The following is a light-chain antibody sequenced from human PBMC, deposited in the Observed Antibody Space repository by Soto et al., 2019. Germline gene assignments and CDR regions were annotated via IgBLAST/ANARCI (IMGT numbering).Light chain of an antibody. J-gene: IGKJ4*01. CDR1: QSVSSSY. Sequence: EIVLTQSPGTLSLSPGERATLSCRASQSVSSSYLAWYQQKPGQAPRLLIYGASSRATGIPDRFSGSGSGTDLTLTISRLEPEDFAVYYCQQYGSSPPLTFGGGTKVENK. CDR3: QQYGSSPPLT. CDR2: GAS. V-gene: IGKV3-20*01.